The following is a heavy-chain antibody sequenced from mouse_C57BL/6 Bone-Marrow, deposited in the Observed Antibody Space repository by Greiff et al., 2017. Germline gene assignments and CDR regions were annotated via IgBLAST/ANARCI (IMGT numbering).Heavy chain of an antibody. CDR1: GYTFTSYW. Sequence: QVQLKQPGAELVKPGASVKLSCKASGYTFTSYWMHWVKQRPGQGLEWIGMIHPNSGSTNYNEKFKSKATLTVDKSSSTAYLQLSSLTSEDSAVYYCARETRVTKGLDCWGQGTTLTVSA. D-gene: IGHD2-12*01. CDR2: IHPNSGST. V-gene: IGHV1-64*01. J-gene: IGHJ2*01. CDR3: ARETRVTKGLDC.